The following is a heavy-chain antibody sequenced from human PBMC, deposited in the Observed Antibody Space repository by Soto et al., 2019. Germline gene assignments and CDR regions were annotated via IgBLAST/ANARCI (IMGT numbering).Heavy chain of an antibody. CDR1: GFTVSSHY. D-gene: IGHD2-15*01. CDR3: SRAYCSGGSCYVFGY. CDR2: IRSKMYGGTI. Sequence: GGSLRLSCAAPGFTVSSHYMSWVRQAPEKGLEWVGFIRSKMYGGTIEYAASVRGGFTISRDDSKSIAYLQMNSLKTEDTAVYYCSRAYCSGGSCYVFGYWGQGTQVTVSS. V-gene: IGHV3-49*04. J-gene: IGHJ4*02.